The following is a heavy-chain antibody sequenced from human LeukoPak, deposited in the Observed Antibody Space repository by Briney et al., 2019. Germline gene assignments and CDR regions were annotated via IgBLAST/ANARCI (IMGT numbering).Heavy chain of an antibody. CDR2: VSAYADNT. CDR1: GGTFSSYA. D-gene: IGHD2-15*01. CDR3: ARDCIGCHGFDY. V-gene: IGHV1-18*01. J-gene: IGHJ4*02. Sequence: AASVKVSCKASGGTFSSYAISWVRQAPGQGLEWMGWVSAYADNTNYVQKLQGRVTMTTDTSTSTAYMELRSLRSDDTAVYYCARDCIGCHGFDYWGQGTLVTVSS.